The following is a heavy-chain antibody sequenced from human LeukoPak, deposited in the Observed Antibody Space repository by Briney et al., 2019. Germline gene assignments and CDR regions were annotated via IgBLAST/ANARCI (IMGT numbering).Heavy chain of an antibody. D-gene: IGHD6-19*01. CDR1: GFTVIDYD. CDR2: IGIRGDT. J-gene: IGHJ4*02. Sequence: PGGSLRLACAVYGFTVIDYDMHWVRQVIGKGLEWVSAIGIRGDTHYSGSVKGRFTISRENAESSLYLQMNSLRAEDTAVYYCARGGIQVSGIDEFDYWGQGTLVTVSS. V-gene: IGHV3-13*01. CDR3: ARGGIQVSGIDEFDY.